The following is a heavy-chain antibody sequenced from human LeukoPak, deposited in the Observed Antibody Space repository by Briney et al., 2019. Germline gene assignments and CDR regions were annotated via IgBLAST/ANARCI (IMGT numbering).Heavy chain of an antibody. CDR2: IKQDGSEK. CDR1: GFTFSSYW. J-gene: IGHJ4*02. D-gene: IGHD1-26*01. CDR3: ARQQHSGSYGYFDC. Sequence: PGGSLRLSCAASGFTFSSYWMSWVRQAPGKGLEWVANIKQDGSEKYYVDSVKGRFTVSRDNAKNSLYLQMNSLRAEDTAVYYCARQQHSGSYGYFDCWGQGTLVTVSS. V-gene: IGHV3-7*01.